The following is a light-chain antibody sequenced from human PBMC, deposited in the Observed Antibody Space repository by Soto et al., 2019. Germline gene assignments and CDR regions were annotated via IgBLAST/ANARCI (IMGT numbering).Light chain of an antibody. CDR3: QQYNDWPLT. V-gene: IGKV4-1*01. CDR2: WAS. J-gene: IGKJ1*01. Sequence: DIVMTQSPDSLAVSLGERATINCKSSQSILYSSNNKTYLAWYQQKPGQPPKLLIYWASTRESGVPDRFSGSGSGTDFTLTINSLQAEDVAVYYCQQYNDWPLTFGQGTKVDI. CDR1: QSILYSSNNKTY.